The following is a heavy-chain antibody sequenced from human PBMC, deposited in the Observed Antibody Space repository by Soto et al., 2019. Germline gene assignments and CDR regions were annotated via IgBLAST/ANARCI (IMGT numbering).Heavy chain of an antibody. V-gene: IGHV1-18*04. CDR3: ARWLAPYYYYYYGMDV. CDR2: ISAYNGNT. D-gene: IGHD6-19*01. Sequence: ASVKVSCKASGYTFTSYGISWVRQAPGQGLEWMGWISAYNGNTNYAQKLQGRVTMTTDTSTSTAYMELRSLRSDDTAVYYCARWLAPYYYYYYGMDVWGQGTTVTVSS. J-gene: IGHJ6*02. CDR1: GYTFTSYG.